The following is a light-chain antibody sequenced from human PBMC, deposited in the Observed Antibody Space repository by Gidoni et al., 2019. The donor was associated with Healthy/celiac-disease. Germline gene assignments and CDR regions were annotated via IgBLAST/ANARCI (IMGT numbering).Light chain of an antibody. CDR2: QDN. CDR3: QAWDSSTGV. Sequence: SYELTQPPSVSVSPGQTASITYSGDKLGDKYACWYQQKPGQSPVLVIYQDNKRPSGIPERFSGSNSGNTATLTISGTQAMDEADYYCQAWDSSTGVFGGGTKLTVL. CDR1: KLGDKY. J-gene: IGLJ2*01. V-gene: IGLV3-1*01.